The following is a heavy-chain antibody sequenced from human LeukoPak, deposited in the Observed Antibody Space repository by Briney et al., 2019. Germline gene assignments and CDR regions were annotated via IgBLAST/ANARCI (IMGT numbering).Heavy chain of an antibody. CDR3: ARQAPSEDSSGYYYFDY. D-gene: IGHD3-22*01. CDR2: IYYSGST. V-gene: IGHV4-39*01. CDR1: GGSISSSSYY. Sequence: SETLSLTCTVSGGSISSSSYYWGWIRQPPGKGLEWIGSIYYSGSTYYNPSLKSRATISVDTSKNQFSLELSSVTAADTAVYYCARQAPSEDSSGYYYFDYWGQGTLVTVSS. J-gene: IGHJ4*02.